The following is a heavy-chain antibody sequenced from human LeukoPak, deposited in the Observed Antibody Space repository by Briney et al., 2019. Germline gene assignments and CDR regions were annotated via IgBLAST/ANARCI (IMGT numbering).Heavy chain of an antibody. CDR1: GDSISSGAYY. V-gene: IGHV4-61*02. J-gene: IGHJ5*01. Sequence: SETLSLTCTASGDSISSGAYYWSWIRQPAGKGLEWIGRIYSNGNTNYKPSLKSRVTISLDTSKRQFSLQLTSVTAADTAMYYCARDSVSWFGFDSWGQGTLVTVSS. CDR2: IYSNGNT. D-gene: IGHD3-10*01. CDR3: ARDSVSWFGFDS.